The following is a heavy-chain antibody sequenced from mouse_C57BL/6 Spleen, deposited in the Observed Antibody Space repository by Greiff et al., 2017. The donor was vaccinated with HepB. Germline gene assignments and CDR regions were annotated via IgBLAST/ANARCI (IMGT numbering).Heavy chain of an antibody. J-gene: IGHJ3*01. Sequence: DVQLQESGPGLVKPSQSLSLTCSVTGYSITSGYYWNWIRQFPGNKLEWMGYISYDGSNNYNPSLKNRISITRDTSKNQFFLKLNSVTTEDTATYYCALTAQATVPFAYWGQGTLVTVSA. D-gene: IGHD3-2*02. CDR2: ISYDGSN. CDR3: ALTAQATVPFAY. CDR1: GYSITSGYY. V-gene: IGHV3-6*01.